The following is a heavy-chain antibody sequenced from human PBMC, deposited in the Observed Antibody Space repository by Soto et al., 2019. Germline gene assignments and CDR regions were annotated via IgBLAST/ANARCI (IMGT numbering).Heavy chain of an antibody. Sequence: QVQLVQSGAEVKNPGASVKVSCKASGYRFTSYGIGWVRQAPGQGLEWMGWINAYNGNTNYAQNRQGRVTLTTDTSTSTAYMERRSLRSNDTAVYYCAMVDVYVTPSPQDVWGQGTTVTVSS. CDR2: INAYNGNT. J-gene: IGHJ6*02. CDR1: GYRFTSYG. CDR3: AMVDVYVTPSPQDV. V-gene: IGHV1-18*01. D-gene: IGHD3-16*01.